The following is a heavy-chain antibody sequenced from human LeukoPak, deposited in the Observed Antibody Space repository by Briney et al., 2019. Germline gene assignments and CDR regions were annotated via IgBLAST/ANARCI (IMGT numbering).Heavy chain of an antibody. CDR2: ISGSGAYS. CDR3: ARAMITFGGVIASFDY. V-gene: IGHV3-23*01. Sequence: GGSLRLSCAVSGFTFSDYAMSWVRQAPGEGLEWVSGISGSGAYSYYADSVKGRFTISRDNAKNSLYLQMNSLRAEDTAVYYCARAMITFGGVIASFDYWGQGTLVTVSS. D-gene: IGHD3-16*02. CDR1: GFTFSDYA. J-gene: IGHJ4*02.